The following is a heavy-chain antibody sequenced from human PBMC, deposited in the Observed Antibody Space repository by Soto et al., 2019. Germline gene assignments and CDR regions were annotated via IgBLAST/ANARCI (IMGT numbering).Heavy chain of an antibody. CDR1: GFTLSSYW. CDR3: TREQTSAIRWGNYYSYGMDV. D-gene: IGHD2-2*02. CDR2: LNSGGSST. Sequence: PGWSLRLSCAASGFTLSSYWMHWVRQAPGKGLVWVSRLNSGGSSTSYADSVKGRFTISRDNAMNTLYLQMNSLRVEDTAVYFCTREQTSAIRWGNYYSYGMDVCGQGTTVTVSS. V-gene: IGHV3-74*01. J-gene: IGHJ6*02.